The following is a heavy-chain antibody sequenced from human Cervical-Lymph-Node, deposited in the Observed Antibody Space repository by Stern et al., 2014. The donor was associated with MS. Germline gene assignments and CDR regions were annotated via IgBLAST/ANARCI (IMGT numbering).Heavy chain of an antibody. CDR1: GFTFSGYA. CDR3: TRQDQQLVTFDY. D-gene: IGHD6-13*01. CDR2: ISYDGSDK. J-gene: IGHJ4*02. Sequence: QVQLVQSGGGVVQPGRSLRLPCAVSGFTFSGYAMHWVRQAPGKGLEWVAFISYDGSDKYYAEAVRGRFSISRDNSKNTVYLQVNSLGAQDTAVYYCTRQDQQLVTFDYWGQGTLVTVSS. V-gene: IGHV3-30-3*01.